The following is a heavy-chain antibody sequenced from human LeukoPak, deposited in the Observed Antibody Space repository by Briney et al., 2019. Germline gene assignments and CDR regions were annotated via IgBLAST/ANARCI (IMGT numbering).Heavy chain of an antibody. V-gene: IGHV3-74*01. J-gene: IGHJ5*02. CDR2: INGDGSTT. Sequence: GGSLRLSCAASGFTFSTYSMHWVRQAPGEGLVWVSRINGDGSTTNYADSVKGRSTISRDNAKNTLYLQMDSLRAEDTAVYYCTRRVDATRWYDPWGQGTLVTVSS. D-gene: IGHD2-15*01. CDR1: GFTFSTYS. CDR3: TRRVDATRWYDP.